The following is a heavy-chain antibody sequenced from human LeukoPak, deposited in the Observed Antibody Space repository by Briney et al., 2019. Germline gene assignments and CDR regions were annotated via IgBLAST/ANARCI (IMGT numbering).Heavy chain of an antibody. J-gene: IGHJ4*02. V-gene: IGHV3-7*05. CDR2: IKQDGSEK. CDR3: AREGFYLFDY. CDR1: GFTFSTYW. Sequence: GGSLRLSCAASGFTFSTYWMTWVRQAPGKGLEWVAHIKQDGSEKYYVDSVKGRFTISRDNAKNSLYLQKNSLRAEDTAVYYCAREGFYLFDYWGLGTLVTVSS.